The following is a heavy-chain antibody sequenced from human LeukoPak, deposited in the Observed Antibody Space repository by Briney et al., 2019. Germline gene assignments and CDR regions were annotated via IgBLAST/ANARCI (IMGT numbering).Heavy chain of an antibody. J-gene: IGHJ4*02. CDR3: AKGYDPFDY. Sequence: SETLSLTCAVYGGSFSGYYWSWIRQPPGKGLEWIGEINHSGSTNYNPSLKSRVTMSVDTSKNQFSLKLSSVTAADTAVYYCAKGYDPFDYWGQGTLVTVSS. CDR1: GGSFSGYY. D-gene: IGHD2-8*01. CDR2: INHSGST. V-gene: IGHV4-34*01.